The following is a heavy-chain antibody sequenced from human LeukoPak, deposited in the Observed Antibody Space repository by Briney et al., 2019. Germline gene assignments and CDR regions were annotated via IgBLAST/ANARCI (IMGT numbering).Heavy chain of an antibody. Sequence: GGSLRLSCEASGFTFSSYWMSWVHQAPGKGLEWVAVIWYDGSNKYYADSVKGRFTISRDNSKNTLYLQMNSLRAEDTAVYYCAREGDFDYWGQGTLVTVSS. J-gene: IGHJ4*02. D-gene: IGHD3-16*01. CDR1: GFTFSSYW. CDR2: IWYDGSNK. CDR3: AREGDFDY. V-gene: IGHV3-33*08.